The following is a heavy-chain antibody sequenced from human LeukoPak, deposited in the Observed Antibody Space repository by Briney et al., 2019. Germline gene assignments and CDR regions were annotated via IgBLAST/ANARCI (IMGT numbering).Heavy chain of an antibody. CDR1: GFTFSSYW. V-gene: IGHV3-74*01. J-gene: IGHJ4*02. CDR3: ARAAEYGSGSYYRPYFDY. D-gene: IGHD3-10*01. CDR2: INSDGSST. Sequence: GGSLRLSCAASGFTFSSYWMHWVHQAPGKGLVWVSRINSDGSSTSYADSVKGRFTISRDNAKNTLYLQMNSLRAEDTAVYYCARAAEYGSGSYYRPYFDYWGQGTLVTVSS.